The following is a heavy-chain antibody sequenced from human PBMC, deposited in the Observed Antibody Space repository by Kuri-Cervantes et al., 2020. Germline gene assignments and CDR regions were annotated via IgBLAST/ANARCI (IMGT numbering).Heavy chain of an antibody. D-gene: IGHD6-13*01. J-gene: IGHJ4*02. Sequence: GGSLRLPCAASGFTFSTFYIHGVRQAPGKGLVWVSVIKNDGSNTLYAVSVKGRYTISRDNSKNMLYLQMNSLRAEDTAVYYCARDGGSTSWYLFEYWGQGTLVTVSS. V-gene: IGHV3-74*01. CDR1: GFTFSTFY. CDR2: IKNDGSNT. CDR3: ARDGGSTSWYLFEY.